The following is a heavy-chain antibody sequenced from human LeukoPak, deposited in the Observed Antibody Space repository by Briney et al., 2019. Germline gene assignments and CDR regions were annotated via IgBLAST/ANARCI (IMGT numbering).Heavy chain of an antibody. CDR1: GDSVSSNSAA. Sequence: SQTLSLTCAISGDSVSSNSAAWNWIRRSPPRGLEWLGRTYYRSKWYNDYAVSVKSRITINPDTSKNQFSLQLNSVTPEDTAVYYCAREDRHRIAAAGTDSEGNRFDPWGQGTLVTVSS. V-gene: IGHV6-1*01. CDR3: AREDRHRIAAAGTDSEGNRFDP. J-gene: IGHJ5*02. D-gene: IGHD6-13*01. CDR2: TYYRSKWYN.